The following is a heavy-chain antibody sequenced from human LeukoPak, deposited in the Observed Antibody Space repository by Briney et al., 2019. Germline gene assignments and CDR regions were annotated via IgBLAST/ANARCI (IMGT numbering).Heavy chain of an antibody. CDR3: ARNYYGSSGYYYGNYHYYNMDV. J-gene: IGHJ6*02. Sequence: PGGSLRLSCAASGFTFSNYNMNWVRQAPGKGLEWVSSISSSSTYISYADSVKGRFSISRDNAKNSLYLQMNSLRAEDTAVYYCARNYYGSSGYYYGNYHYYNMDVWGQGTTVTVSS. V-gene: IGHV3-21*01. CDR2: ISSSSTYI. CDR1: GFTFSNYN. D-gene: IGHD3-22*01.